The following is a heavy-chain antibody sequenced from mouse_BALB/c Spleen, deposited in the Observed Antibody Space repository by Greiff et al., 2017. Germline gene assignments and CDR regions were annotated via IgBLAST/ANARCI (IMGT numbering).Heavy chain of an antibody. J-gene: IGHJ2*01. Sequence: QVQLQQPGAELVKPGASVKMSCKASGYTFTSYNMHWVKQTPGQGLEWIGAIYPGNGDTSYNQKFKGKATLTADKSSSTAYMQLSSLTSEDSAVYFCARTDGNYDYWGQGTTLTVSS. CDR3: ARTDGNYDY. CDR2: IYPGNGDT. CDR1: GYTFTSYN. D-gene: IGHD2-1*01. V-gene: IGHV1-12*01.